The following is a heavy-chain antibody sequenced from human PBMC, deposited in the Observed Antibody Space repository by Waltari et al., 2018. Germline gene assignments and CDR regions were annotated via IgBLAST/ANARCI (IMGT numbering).Heavy chain of an antibody. V-gene: IGHV3-53*01. Sequence: EVQLVESGGGLIQPGGSLRLSCAASGFTVSSNYMSWVRTAPGKGLEWVSVIYSGGSTYYADSVKGRFTISRDNSKNTLYLQMNSLRAEDTAVYYCASSHCSGGSCYYGAFDIWGQGTMVTVSS. J-gene: IGHJ3*02. CDR2: IYSGGST. CDR1: GFTVSSNY. CDR3: ASSHCSGGSCYYGAFDI. D-gene: IGHD2-15*01.